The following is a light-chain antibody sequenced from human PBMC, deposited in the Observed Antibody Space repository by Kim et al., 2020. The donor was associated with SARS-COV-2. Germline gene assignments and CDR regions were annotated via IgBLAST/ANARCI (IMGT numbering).Light chain of an antibody. J-gene: IGKJ2*01. CDR3: QQYGTSPRYT. CDR2: GAS. CDR1: RSVAYSY. Sequence: SPGERATLSCRTSRSVAYSYLAWYQQKPGQAPRLLVYGASSRGTGIPDRFSGSGSGTDFILTISRLEPEDFAVYYCQQYGTSPRYTFGQGTKLEI. V-gene: IGKV3-20*01.